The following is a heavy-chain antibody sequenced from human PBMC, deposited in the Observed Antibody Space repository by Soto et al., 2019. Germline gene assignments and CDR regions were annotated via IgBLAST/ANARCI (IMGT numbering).Heavy chain of an antibody. D-gene: IGHD2-2*01. CDR1: GFTFRSYG. V-gene: IGHV3-33*01. Sequence: QMQLVESGVGVVQPGRSLRLACAASGFTFRSYGIHWVRQAPGKGLEWVALIWFDGSKKYYVDSVKGRFAVSRDNSKNPLYLPMNSLRVEDTAVYYCARDRLVPYGYGMDVWGQGTTVTVSS. J-gene: IGHJ6*02. CDR2: IWFDGSKK. CDR3: ARDRLVPYGYGMDV.